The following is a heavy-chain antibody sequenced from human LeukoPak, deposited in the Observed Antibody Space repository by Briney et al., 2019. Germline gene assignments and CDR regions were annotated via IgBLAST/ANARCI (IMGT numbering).Heavy chain of an antibody. CDR2: IYYSGST. CDR1: GGSISSSSYY. V-gene: IGHV4-39*01. D-gene: IGHD2-21*02. Sequence: PSETLSLTCTVSGGSISSSSYYWGWIRQPSGKGLEWIGSIYYSGSTYYNPSLKSRVTISVDTSKNQFSLKLSSVTAADTAVYYCARGLAYCGGDCYASKGDDAFDIWGQGTMVTVSS. J-gene: IGHJ3*02. CDR3: ARGLAYCGGDCYASKGDDAFDI.